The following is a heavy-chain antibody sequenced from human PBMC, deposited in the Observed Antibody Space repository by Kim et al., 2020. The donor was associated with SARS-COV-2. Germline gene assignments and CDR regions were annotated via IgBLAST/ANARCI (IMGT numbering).Heavy chain of an antibody. CDR2: INHSGST. D-gene: IGHD2-15*01. J-gene: IGHJ5*02. Sequence: SETLSLTCAVYGGSFSGYYWSWIRQPPGKGLEWIGEINHSGSTNYNPSLKSRVTISVDTSKNQFSLKLSSVTAADTAVYYCARHDGGNARGWFDPWGQGTLVTVSS. CDR3: ARHDGGNARGWFDP. V-gene: IGHV4-34*01. CDR1: GGSFSGYY.